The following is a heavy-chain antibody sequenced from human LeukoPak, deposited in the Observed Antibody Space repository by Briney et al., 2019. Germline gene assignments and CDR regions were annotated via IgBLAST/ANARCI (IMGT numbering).Heavy chain of an antibody. CDR3: AKETFFSGSYYAY. Sequence: GGSLRLSCAASGFTFSDYYMSWIRQAPGKGLEWVSYISSSSSYTNYADSVKGRFTISRDNAKNTLYLQMNSLRAEDTAVYYCAKETFFSGSYYAYWGQGTLVTVSS. D-gene: IGHD1-26*01. CDR1: GFTFSDYY. V-gene: IGHV3-11*06. J-gene: IGHJ4*02. CDR2: ISSSSSYT.